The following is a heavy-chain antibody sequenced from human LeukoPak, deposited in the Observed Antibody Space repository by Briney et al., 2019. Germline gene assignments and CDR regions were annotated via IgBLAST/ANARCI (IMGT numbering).Heavy chain of an antibody. CDR3: ARDLYHVYDY. J-gene: IGHJ4*02. D-gene: IGHD2-8*01. V-gene: IGHV1-2*02. CDR2: IDPNTEAT. CDR1: GYTLTELS. Sequence: GASVKVSCKVSGYTLTELSMHWVRQAPGQGLEWMGWIDPNTEATDYAQKFRGRVTMTRDTSISTAYMELRTLRSGDTAVYYCARDLYHVYDYWGQGTLVTVSS.